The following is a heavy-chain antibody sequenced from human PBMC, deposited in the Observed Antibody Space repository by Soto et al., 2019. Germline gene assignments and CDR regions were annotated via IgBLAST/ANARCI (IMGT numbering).Heavy chain of an antibody. CDR1: GDSISNLYYF. CDR2: IYKSATT. V-gene: IGHV4-30-4*01. J-gene: IGHJ5*01. Sequence: PSETLSLTCSVSGDSISNLYYFWAWIRQPPGQALEYIGSIYKSATTYYNPSFESRVAISVDTSKSQFSLNVTSVTAADTAVYFCARGRYCLTGRCFQKWFDSLGQGALVTVCS. D-gene: IGHD7-27*01. CDR3: ARGRYCLTGRCFQKWFDS.